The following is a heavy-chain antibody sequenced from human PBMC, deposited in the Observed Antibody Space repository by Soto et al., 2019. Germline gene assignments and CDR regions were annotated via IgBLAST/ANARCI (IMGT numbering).Heavy chain of an antibody. D-gene: IGHD3-22*01. CDR3: ASGYDSSGYYYHTRYDY. J-gene: IGHJ4*02. CDR2: IIPVFDKT. Sequence: SVKVSCKTSGGTFSSYAISWVRQAPGQGLEWMGGIIPVFDKTSYAQKFQGRVTITADRSASTAYMELSSLRSEDTALYYCASGYDSSGYYYHTRYDYWGQGTLVTVSS. V-gene: IGHV1-69*06. CDR1: GGTFSSYA.